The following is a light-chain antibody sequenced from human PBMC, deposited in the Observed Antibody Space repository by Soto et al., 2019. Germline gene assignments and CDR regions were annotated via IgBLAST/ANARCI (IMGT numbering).Light chain of an antibody. V-gene: IGLV1-40*01. CDR1: SSNIGAGYD. Sequence: QSVLTQPPSVSGAPGQRVTISCTGSSSNIGAGYDVHWYQQLPGTAPKLLIYGNSNRPSGVPDRFSGSKSGTSASLAITGLQAEDEADYYCQSYDSSLSGSWVVFGGGTKVIVL. CDR2: GNS. J-gene: IGLJ2*01. CDR3: QSYDSSLSGSWVV.